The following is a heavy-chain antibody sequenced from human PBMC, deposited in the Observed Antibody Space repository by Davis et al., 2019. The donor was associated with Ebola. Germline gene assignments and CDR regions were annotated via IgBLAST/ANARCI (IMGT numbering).Heavy chain of an antibody. Sequence: GGSLRLSCAASGFTFSSYWMSWVRQAPGKGLEWVSYISSSGSTIYYADSVKGRFTISRDNAKNSLYLQMNSLRAEDTAVYYCARDSIAARVFRDGMDVWGQGTTVTVSS. D-gene: IGHD6-6*01. V-gene: IGHV3-48*04. CDR1: GFTFSSYW. J-gene: IGHJ6*02. CDR3: ARDSIAARVFRDGMDV. CDR2: ISSSGSTI.